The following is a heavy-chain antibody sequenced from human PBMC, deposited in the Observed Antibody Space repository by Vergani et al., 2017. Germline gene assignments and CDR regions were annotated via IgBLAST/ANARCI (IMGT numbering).Heavy chain of an antibody. CDR1: GGSISSSNW. CDR2: IYHSGST. CDR3: ARVLRGGSGSYYFDY. Sequence: QVQLQESGPGLVKPSGTLSLTCTVSGGSISSSNWWSWVRQPPGKGLEWIGEIYHSGSTNYNPSLKSRVTISVDKSKNQFSLKLSSVTAADTAVYYCARVLRGGSGSYYFDYWGQGTLVTVSS. J-gene: IGHJ4*02. V-gene: IGHV4-4*02. D-gene: IGHD3-10*01.